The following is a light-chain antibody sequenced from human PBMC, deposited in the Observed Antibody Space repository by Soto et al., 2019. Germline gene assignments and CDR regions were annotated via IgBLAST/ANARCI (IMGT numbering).Light chain of an antibody. J-gene: IGKJ4*01. V-gene: IGKV3D-20*02. CDR3: QQRSKWPLT. CDR1: ESVSSSY. Sequence: EIVLTQSPGTLSLSPGERATLSCRASESVSSSYLAWCQQKPGQAPTLLIYGTYNRATGIPDRFSGSGSGTDFTLTISRLEPEDFAVYYCQQRSKWPLTFGGGTKVEIK. CDR2: GTY.